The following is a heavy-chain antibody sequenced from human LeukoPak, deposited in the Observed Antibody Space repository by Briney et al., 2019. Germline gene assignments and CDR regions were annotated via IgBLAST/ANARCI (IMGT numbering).Heavy chain of an antibody. CDR3: ARDFDYGDYGAAFDI. CDR1: GFTFDDYA. V-gene: IGHV3-9*01. D-gene: IGHD4-17*01. J-gene: IGHJ3*02. CDR2: ISWNSGSI. Sequence: PGRSLRLSCAASGFTFDDYAMYWVRQAPGKGLEWVSGISWNSGSIGYADSVKGRFTISRDNAKNSLYLQMNSLRTEDTAVYYCARDFDYGDYGAAFDIWGQGTMVTVSS.